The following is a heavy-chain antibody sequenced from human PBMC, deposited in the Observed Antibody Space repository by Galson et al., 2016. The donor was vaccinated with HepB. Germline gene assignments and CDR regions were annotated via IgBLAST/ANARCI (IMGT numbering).Heavy chain of an antibody. Sequence: LRLSCAASGFTFSSYGMHWVRQAPGKGLEWVAVIWYDGSNKYYGDSAKGRFTISRDNSKNTLYLQMNSLRAEDTAVYYCAREFKIAAPGVLDYWGQGTLVTVSS. CDR1: GFTFSSYG. J-gene: IGHJ4*02. V-gene: IGHV3-33*01. D-gene: IGHD6-13*01. CDR3: AREFKIAAPGVLDY. CDR2: IWYDGSNK.